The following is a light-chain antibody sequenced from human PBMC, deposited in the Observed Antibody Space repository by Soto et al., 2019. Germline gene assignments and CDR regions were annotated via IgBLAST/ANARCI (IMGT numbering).Light chain of an antibody. J-gene: IGKJ4*01. CDR1: QSVSSSY. V-gene: IGKV3-20*01. CDR2: GAS. CDR3: QQYGSSLGVT. Sequence: EIVLTRSPGTLSLSPGERATLSCRASQSVSSSYLAWYQQKPGQAPRLLIYGASSMATGIPDRFSGSGSGTDFTLTISRLEPEDFAVYYCQQYGSSLGVTFGGGTKVEIK.